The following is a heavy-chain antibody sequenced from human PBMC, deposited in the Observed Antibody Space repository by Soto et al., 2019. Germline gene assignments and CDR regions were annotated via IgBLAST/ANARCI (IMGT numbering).Heavy chain of an antibody. Sequence: AAVKVSGKASGYTFIAYFIHWVRQAPGQGLEWMGWINPNSGDTNYAQKFQGRATMTRVTSIRTAYMELSRLRSDDTAVFYCAKIAAVGDFDFWVQGTQVTVSS. J-gene: IGHJ5*01. D-gene: IGHD6-13*01. CDR1: GYTFIAYF. CDR3: AKIAAVGDFDF. CDR2: INPNSGDT. V-gene: IGHV1-2*02.